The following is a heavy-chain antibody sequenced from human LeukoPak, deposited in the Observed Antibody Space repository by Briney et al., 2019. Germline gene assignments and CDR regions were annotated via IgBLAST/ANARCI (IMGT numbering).Heavy chain of an antibody. J-gene: IGHJ3*02. V-gene: IGHV1-69*13. CDR3: ARGIAADGTIDAFDI. D-gene: IGHD6-13*01. Sequence: SVKVSCKASGGTFSSYAISWVRQAPGQGLEWMGGVIPIFGTANYAQKFQGRVTITADESTSTAYMELSSLRSEDTAVYYCARGIAADGTIDAFDIWGQGTMVTVSS. CDR2: VIPIFGTA. CDR1: GGTFSSYA.